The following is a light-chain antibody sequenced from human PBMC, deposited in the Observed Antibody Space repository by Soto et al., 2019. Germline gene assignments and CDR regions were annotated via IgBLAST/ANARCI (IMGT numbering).Light chain of an antibody. CDR1: QGISNY. J-gene: IGKJ3*01. Sequence: TQSPGTLSLSPGERATLSCRASQGISNYLAWYQQKPGKVPKLLIYAASTLQSGVPSRFSGSGSGTDFTLTISSLQPEDVATYYCQKYNSAPFTFGPGTKVDIK. CDR2: AAS. CDR3: QKYNSAPFT. V-gene: IGKV1-27*01.